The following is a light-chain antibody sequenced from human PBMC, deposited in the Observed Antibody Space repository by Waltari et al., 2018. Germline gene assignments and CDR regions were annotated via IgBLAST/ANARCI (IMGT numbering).Light chain of an antibody. CDR3: QVWDRESDV. CDR2: DES. CDR1: SVGSES. Sequence: SYVLTQPPSVSVAPGETARITCGGSSVGSESVHWYQQKPGQAPVLVIYDESVRPSGIPERFSASSSGDTATLSISRVEAGDEADYYCQVWDRESDVFGTGTRVTVL. V-gene: IGLV3-21*04. J-gene: IGLJ1*01.